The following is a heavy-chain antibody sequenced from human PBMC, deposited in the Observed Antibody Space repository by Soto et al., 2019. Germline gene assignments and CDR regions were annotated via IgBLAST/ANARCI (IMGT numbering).Heavy chain of an antibody. Sequence: PGESLKISCKASGYIFTTSLISWVRQMPVKGLEWMGIINPTDSDTRYSPSFQGQVTVSADKSISTAYLQWSSLKAADTAMYYCPRPDSGGYYVSWGQGTLVTFCS. CDR1: GYIFTTSL. V-gene: IGHV5-51*01. J-gene: IGHJ5*02. CDR3: PRPDSGGYYVS. D-gene: IGHD3-22*01. CDR2: INPTDSDT.